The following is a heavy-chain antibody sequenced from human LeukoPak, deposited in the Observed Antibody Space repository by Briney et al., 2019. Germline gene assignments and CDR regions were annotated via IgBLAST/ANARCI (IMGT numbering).Heavy chain of an antibody. Sequence: KPGGSLRLSCAASGFTFSSYSMNWVRQAPGKGLEWVSSISSSSSYIYYADSVKGRFTISRDNTKNSLYLQMNSLRADDTAVYYCARAVAVVPGGDYWGQGTLVTVSS. V-gene: IGHV3-21*01. D-gene: IGHD6-19*01. CDR2: ISSSSSYI. CDR3: ARAVAVVPGGDY. J-gene: IGHJ4*02. CDR1: GFTFSSYS.